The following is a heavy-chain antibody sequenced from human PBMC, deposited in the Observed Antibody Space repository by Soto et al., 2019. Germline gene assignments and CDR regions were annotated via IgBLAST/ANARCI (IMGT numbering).Heavy chain of an antibody. V-gene: IGHV1-2*02. CDR3: ARYNGSNSLFDS. CDR1: GYTFTGDY. D-gene: IGHD1-26*01. CDR2: INPKSGYT. J-gene: IGHJ4*02. Sequence: QVQLVQSGAEVKKPGASVSVSCKASGYTFTGDYLHWVRQAPGQGLEWMAWINPKSGYTKSAQKFQARVTLTRDTSISTAYMELRSLRSEDTAVYFCARYNGSNSLFDSWGQGTLVTVSS.